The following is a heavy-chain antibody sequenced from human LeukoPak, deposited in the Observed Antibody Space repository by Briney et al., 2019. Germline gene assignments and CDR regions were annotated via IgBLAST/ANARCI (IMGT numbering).Heavy chain of an antibody. D-gene: IGHD3-22*01. J-gene: IGHJ3*02. CDR2: INHSGST. CDR1: GGSFSGYY. Sequence: SETLSLTCAVYGGSFSGYYWSWIRQPPGKGLEWIGEINHSGSTNYNPSLKSRVTISVDTSKNQFSLKLSSVTAADTAVYYWARVVRITMIVVVTRDAFDIWGQGTMVTVSS. V-gene: IGHV4-34*01. CDR3: ARVVRITMIVVVTRDAFDI.